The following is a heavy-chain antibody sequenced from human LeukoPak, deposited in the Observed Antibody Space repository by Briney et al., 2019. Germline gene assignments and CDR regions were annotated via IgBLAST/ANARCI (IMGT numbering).Heavy chain of an antibody. CDR3: ARDQAITMIVDRAFDI. CDR1: GGTFSIYA. Sequence: SVKVSCKASGGTFSIYAISWVRQAPGQGLEWMGRIIPIFGTANYAQKFQGRVTITTDESTSTAYMELSSLRSEDTAVYYCARDQAITMIVDRAFDIWGQGTMVTVSS. CDR2: IIPIFGTA. J-gene: IGHJ3*02. V-gene: IGHV1-69*05. D-gene: IGHD3-22*01.